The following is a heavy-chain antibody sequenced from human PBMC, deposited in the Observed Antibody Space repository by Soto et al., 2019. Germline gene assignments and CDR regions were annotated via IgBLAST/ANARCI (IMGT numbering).Heavy chain of an antibody. CDR2: IRSKAYGGTT. CDR3: TSCRGGHSGSYYRGIPFDY. CDR1: GFPFGDYA. V-gene: IGHV3-49*03. J-gene: IGHJ4*02. D-gene: IGHD1-26*01. Sequence: GWSLRLSCTASGFPFGDYAMSWFRQAPGKGLEWVGFIRSKAYGGTTEYAASVKGRFTISRDDSKSIAYLQMNSLKTEDTAVYYCTSCRGGHSGSYYRGIPFDYWGQGTLVTVSS.